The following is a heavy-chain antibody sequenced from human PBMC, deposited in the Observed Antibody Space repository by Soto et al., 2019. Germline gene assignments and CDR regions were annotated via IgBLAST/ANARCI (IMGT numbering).Heavy chain of an antibody. V-gene: IGHV4-59*01. CDR2: VYYSGST. CDR1: GGSISSYY. CDR3: ARLNGYCVSTNCHGSYGFDV. J-gene: IGHJ6*02. D-gene: IGHD2-2*03. Sequence: PSETLSLTCTVSGGSISSYYWSWSRQPPGKGLEWIGYVYYSGSTSYNPSLKSRGTISVYTSKNQFSLTLTSVTAADTAVYYCARLNGYCVSTNCHGSYGFDVWGPGTTVTVSS.